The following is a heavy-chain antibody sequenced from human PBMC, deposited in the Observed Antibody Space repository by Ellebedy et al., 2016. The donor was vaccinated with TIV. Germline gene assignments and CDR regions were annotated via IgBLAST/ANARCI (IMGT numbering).Heavy chain of an antibody. V-gene: IGHV4-59*08. CDR3: ASLEMATSPYFDY. D-gene: IGHD5-24*01. Sequence: MPSETLSLTCTVSGGSISSYYWSWIRQPPGKGLEWIGYIYYSGSTNYNPSLKSRVTISVDTSKNQFSLKLSSVTAADTAVYYCASLEMATSPYFDYWGQGTLVTVSS. CDR1: GGSISSYY. J-gene: IGHJ4*02. CDR2: IYYSGST.